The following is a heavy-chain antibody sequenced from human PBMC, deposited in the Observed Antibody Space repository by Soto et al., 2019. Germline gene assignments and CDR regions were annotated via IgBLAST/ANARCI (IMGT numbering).Heavy chain of an antibody. D-gene: IGHD3-10*01. CDR1: GGSISSGGYY. V-gene: IGHV4-31*03. CDR3: ARAPAFTDYYGSGRNRELDY. CDR2: IYYSGST. J-gene: IGHJ4*02. Sequence: QVQLQESGPGLVKPSQTLSLTCTVSGGSISSGGYYWSWIRQHPGKGLEWIGYIYYSGSTYYNPSLKSRVTISVDTSKNQFSLKLSSVTAADTAVYYCARAPAFTDYYGSGRNRELDYWGQGTLVTVSS.